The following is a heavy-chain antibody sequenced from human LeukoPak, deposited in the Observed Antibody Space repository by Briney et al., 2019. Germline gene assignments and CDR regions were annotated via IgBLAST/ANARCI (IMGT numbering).Heavy chain of an antibody. CDR3: ARGGRRTSNRNTWFDP. CDR2: IIPLFGTP. V-gene: IGHV1-69*05. Sequence: GASVKVSCXASGGTFSSYAINWVRQAPGQGLEWMGGIIPLFGTPNYAQKFQGRVTIITDESTSTVYMELSSLRSEDTAVYYCARGGRRTSNRNTWFDPWGRGTLVTVSS. D-gene: IGHD4-11*01. J-gene: IGHJ5*02. CDR1: GGTFSSYA.